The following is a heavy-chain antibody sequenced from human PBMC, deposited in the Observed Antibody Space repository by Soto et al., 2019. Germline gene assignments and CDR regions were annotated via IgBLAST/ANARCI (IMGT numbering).Heavy chain of an antibody. Sequence: HPGGSLRLSCAASGFSFSSFGMYWVRQAPGKGLEWVAVIWYDGSNKLYGDSMKGRFTISRDNSKNTLYLQMNSLRAEDTAVYYCARGHGSSGYYWFDSWGQGTLVTVSS. CDR1: GFSFSSFG. CDR3: ARGHGSSGYYWFDS. V-gene: IGHV3-33*01. CDR2: IWYDGSNK. D-gene: IGHD3-22*01. J-gene: IGHJ5*01.